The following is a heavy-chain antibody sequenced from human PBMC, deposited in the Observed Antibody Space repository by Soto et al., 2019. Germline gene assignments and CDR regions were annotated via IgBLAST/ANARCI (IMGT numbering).Heavy chain of an antibody. Sequence: QITLKESGPTLVKPTQTLTLTCTFSGFSLSTSGVGVGWIRQPPGKALEWLALIYWDDDKRYSPSLKSRLTNTKDTSKNQVVLTTTNMDPVDTATYYCAHSALSYYYDSSGYYYDYWGQGTLVTVSS. CDR3: AHSALSYYYDSSGYYYDY. CDR1: GFSLSTSGVG. J-gene: IGHJ4*02. CDR2: IYWDDDK. V-gene: IGHV2-5*02. D-gene: IGHD3-22*01.